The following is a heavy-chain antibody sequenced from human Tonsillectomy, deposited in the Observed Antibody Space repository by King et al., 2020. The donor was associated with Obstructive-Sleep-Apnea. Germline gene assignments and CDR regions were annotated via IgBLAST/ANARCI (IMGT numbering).Heavy chain of an antibody. J-gene: IGHJ4*02. CDR2: ISYEGINK. CDR3: ARDLKDYDGSGSY. D-gene: IGHD3-10*01. Sequence: VQLVESGGGVVQPGRSLRLSCAASGFTFSSHAMHWVRQAPGKGLEWGAIISYEGINKYYADSVKGRFTISRDNSKNTVYLEMSSLRPEDTAVYYCARDLKDYDGSGSYWGQGTLVTVSS. CDR1: GFTFSSHA. V-gene: IGHV3-30*04.